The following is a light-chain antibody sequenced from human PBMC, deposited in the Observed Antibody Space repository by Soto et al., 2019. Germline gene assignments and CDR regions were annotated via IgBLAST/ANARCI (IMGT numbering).Light chain of an antibody. Sequence: QSVLTQPPSASGTPGQRVSISCSGGSSNIGTNTVNWYQHLPGTAPKLLIFSNDERPSGVPDRFSGSKSGTSASLPISGLQSDQGAGYYTAMWEDSLNGVVFGGGTKVTV. CDR2: SND. CDR1: SSNIGTNT. V-gene: IGLV1-44*01. CDR3: AMWEDSLNGVV. J-gene: IGLJ2*01.